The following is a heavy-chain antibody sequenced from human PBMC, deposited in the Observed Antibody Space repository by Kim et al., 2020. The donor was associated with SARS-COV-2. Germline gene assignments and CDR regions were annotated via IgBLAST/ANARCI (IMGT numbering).Heavy chain of an antibody. V-gene: IGHV1-46*01. J-gene: IGHJ4*02. CDR3: ARDLIAVAGYFDY. Sequence: ASVKVSCKASGYTLTSYYVHWVRQAPGQGLEWMGVFNPSSGSTNYAQRFQGRVTMTRETSTSTVYMELSSLRSEDTAVYYCARDLIAVAGYFDYWGQGTLVTVSS. CDR2: FNPSSGST. D-gene: IGHD6-19*01. CDR1: GYTLTSYY.